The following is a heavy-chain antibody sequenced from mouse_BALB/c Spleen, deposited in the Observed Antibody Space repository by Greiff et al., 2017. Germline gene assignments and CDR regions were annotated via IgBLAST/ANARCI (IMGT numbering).Heavy chain of an antibody. CDR1: GYTFTSYT. Sequence: EAQLQQSGAELARPGASVKMSCKASGYTFTSYTMHWVKQRPGQGLEWIGAIYPGNSDTSYNQKFKGKAKLTAVTSTSTAYMELSSLTNEDSAVYYCTRRESDDGYYVSYWYFDVWGAGTTVTVSS. CDR3: TRRESDDGYYVSYWYFDV. V-gene: IGHV1-5*01. J-gene: IGHJ1*01. D-gene: IGHD2-3*01. CDR2: IYPGNSDT.